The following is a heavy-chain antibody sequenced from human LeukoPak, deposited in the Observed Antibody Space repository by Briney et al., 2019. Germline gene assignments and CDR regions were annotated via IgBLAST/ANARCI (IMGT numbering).Heavy chain of an antibody. Sequence: GGSLRLSCAASGFTFSSYSMNWVRQAPGKGLEWVSYISSSSSTIYYADSVKGRFTISRDNAKNSLYLQMNSLRAEDTAVYYCARDDGGYYFDYWGQGTLVTVSS. V-gene: IGHV3-48*01. CDR2: ISSSSSTI. J-gene: IGHJ4*02. CDR1: GFTFSSYS. D-gene: IGHD3-16*01. CDR3: ARDDGGYYFDY.